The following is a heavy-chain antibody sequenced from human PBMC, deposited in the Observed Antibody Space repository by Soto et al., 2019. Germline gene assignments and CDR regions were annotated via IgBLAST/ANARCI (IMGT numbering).Heavy chain of an antibody. Sequence: GGSLRLSSAASGFTFSSYAMSWVRQAPGKGLEWVSAISGSGGSTYYADSVKGRFTISRDNSKNTLYLQMNSLRAEDTAVYYCAKCPGNSPRGWFDPWGQGTLVTVSS. J-gene: IGHJ5*02. CDR1: GFTFSSYA. CDR2: ISGSGGST. D-gene: IGHD4-4*01. CDR3: AKCPGNSPRGWFDP. V-gene: IGHV3-23*01.